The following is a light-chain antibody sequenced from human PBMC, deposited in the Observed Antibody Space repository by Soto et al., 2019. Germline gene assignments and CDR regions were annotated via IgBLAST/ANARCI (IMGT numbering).Light chain of an antibody. CDR2: DAS. CDR3: QQYSTYPWT. J-gene: IGKJ1*01. CDR1: QTISSW. V-gene: IGKV1-5*01. Sequence: DIQMTQSPSTLSASVGDRVTITCRASQTISSWLAWYQQKPGKAPKVLIFDASTLEGGVPSSFSGSGSATEFTLSISSLQPGDFATYYCQQYSTYPWTFGQGTKVDIK.